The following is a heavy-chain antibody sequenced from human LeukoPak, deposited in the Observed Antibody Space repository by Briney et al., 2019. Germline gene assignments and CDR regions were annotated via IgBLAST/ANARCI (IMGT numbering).Heavy chain of an antibody. Sequence: KSSETLSLTCTVSGGSISSYYWSWIRQPAGKGLEWIGRIYTSGSTNYNPSLKSRVTMSVDTSKNQFSLKLSSVTAADTAVYYCASLYYDFWSGYYDAFDIWGQGTMVTVSS. CDR1: GGSISSYY. D-gene: IGHD3-3*01. V-gene: IGHV4-4*07. CDR3: ASLYYDFWSGYYDAFDI. CDR2: IYTSGST. J-gene: IGHJ3*02.